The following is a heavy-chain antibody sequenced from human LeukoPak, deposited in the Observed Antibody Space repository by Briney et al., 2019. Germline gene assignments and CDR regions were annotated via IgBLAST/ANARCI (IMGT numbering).Heavy chain of an antibody. J-gene: IGHJ5*02. V-gene: IGHV4-39*01. CDR2: TKYGAST. D-gene: IGHD5-18*01. CDR3: ARLGYGNGRVNWFDP. Sequence: ASETLSLTCTVSGGSISSSINSWAWIRQPPGKGLEWIATTKYGASTFYNPSLRSRVTISVDTSNNQFSLKVNCVTAADTAVYYCARLGYGNGRVNWFDPWGQGNLVTVSS. CDR1: GGSISSSINS.